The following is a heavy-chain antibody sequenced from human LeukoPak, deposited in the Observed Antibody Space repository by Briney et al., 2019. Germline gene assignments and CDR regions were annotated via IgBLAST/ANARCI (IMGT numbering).Heavy chain of an antibody. V-gene: IGHV4-31*03. D-gene: IGHD1-7*01. CDR3: ATSGETGTTSSYWYFDL. CDR2: IYYSGST. J-gene: IGHJ2*01. CDR1: GGSISSGGYY. Sequence: SETLSLTCTVSGGSISSGGYYWSWIRQHPGKGLEWIGYIYYSGSTYYNPSLKSRVTISVDTSKNQFSLKLSSVTAADTAVYYCATSGETGTTSSYWYFDLWGRGTLVTVSS.